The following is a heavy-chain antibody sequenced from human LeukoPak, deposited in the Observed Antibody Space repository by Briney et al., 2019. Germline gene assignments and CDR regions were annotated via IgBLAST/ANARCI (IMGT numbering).Heavy chain of an antibody. Sequence: PGGSLRLSCAASGFTFDDYGMSWVRQAPGKGLEWVSGINWNGGSTTYADSVRGRFTISRDNAKNSLYLQMNSLRAEDTALYYCAKDFSSGYYYVDYWGQGTLVTVSS. J-gene: IGHJ4*02. V-gene: IGHV3-20*04. CDR2: INWNGGST. CDR1: GFTFDDYG. D-gene: IGHD3-22*01. CDR3: AKDFSSGYYYVDY.